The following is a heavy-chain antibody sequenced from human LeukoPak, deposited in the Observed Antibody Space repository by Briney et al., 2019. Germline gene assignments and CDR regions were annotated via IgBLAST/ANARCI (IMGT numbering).Heavy chain of an antibody. CDR3: AREQSCFMDV. J-gene: IGHJ6*03. Sequence: ASVKVSCQASGYTFTRYYMHWVRQAPGQGLEWMGVIKPSGGSTRYAQKFLGRVTMTRDRCTSTDYMELSRLRSEDTGAYYCAREQSCFMDVWGKGTTVTVSS. CDR2: IKPSGGST. V-gene: IGHV1-46*01. D-gene: IGHD3-16*01. CDR1: GYTFTRYY.